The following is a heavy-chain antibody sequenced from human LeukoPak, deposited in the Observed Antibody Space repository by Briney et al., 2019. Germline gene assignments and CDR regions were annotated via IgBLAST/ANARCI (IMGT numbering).Heavy chain of an antibody. J-gene: IGHJ6*02. V-gene: IGHV3-7*01. CDR1: GFTFSSYW. D-gene: IGHD3-3*01. Sequence: PGGSLRLSCAASGFTFSSYWMSGVRQASGKGLEWVANIKQDGSEKYYVDSVKGRFTISRDNAKNSLYLQMNSLRAEDTAVYYCAREREEGTIFGVVIMDYYYYYGMDVWGQGTTVTVSS. CDR3: AREREEGTIFGVVIMDYYYYYGMDV. CDR2: IKQDGSEK.